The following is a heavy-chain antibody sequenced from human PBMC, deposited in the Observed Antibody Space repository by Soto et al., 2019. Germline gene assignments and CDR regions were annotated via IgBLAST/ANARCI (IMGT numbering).Heavy chain of an antibody. CDR3: AREAGHYYGSGSYYPPNYYYGMDV. J-gene: IGHJ6*02. Sequence: LSLTCAVSGYSISSGYYWGWIRQPPGKGLEWIGSIYHSGSTYYNPSLKSRVTISVDTSKNQFSLKLSSVTAADTAVYYCAREAGHYYGSGSYYPPNYYYGMDVWGQGTTVTVSS. CDR2: IYHSGST. V-gene: IGHV4-38-2*02. D-gene: IGHD3-10*01. CDR1: GYSISSGYY.